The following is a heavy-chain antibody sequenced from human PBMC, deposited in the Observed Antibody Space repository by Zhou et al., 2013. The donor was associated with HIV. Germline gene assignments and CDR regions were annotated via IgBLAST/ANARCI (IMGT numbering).Heavy chain of an antibody. CDR3: ARDACSGGSCFFDY. Sequence: QVQLVQSGAEVKKPGSSVKVSCKASGGTFSSYAISWVRQAPGQGLEWMGRIIPILGIANYAQKFQGRVTITADKSTSTAYMELSSLRSEDTAVYYCARDACSGGSCFFDYWGQGTLVTVSS. J-gene: IGHJ4*02. D-gene: IGHD2-15*01. V-gene: IGHV1-69*04. CDR2: IIPILGIA. CDR1: GGTFSSYA.